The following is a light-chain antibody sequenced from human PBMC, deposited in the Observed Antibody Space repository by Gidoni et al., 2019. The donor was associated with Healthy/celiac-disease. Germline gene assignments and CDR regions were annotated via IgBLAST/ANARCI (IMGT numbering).Light chain of an antibody. CDR2: WAS. CDR1: QSVLYSSNNKNY. CDR3: QQYYSTPQT. J-gene: IGKJ1*01. Sequence: DIVMTQSPDSLAVSLGERATINCKSSQSVLYSSNNKNYLAWYQQKPGQPPKLLIYWASTRESGFPDRFSGSGSGTDFTVTISSQQAEGGAVYYCQQYYSTPQTFGQGTKVEIK. V-gene: IGKV4-1*01.